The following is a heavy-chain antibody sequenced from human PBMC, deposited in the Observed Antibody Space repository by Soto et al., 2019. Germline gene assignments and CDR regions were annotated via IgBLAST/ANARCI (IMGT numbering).Heavy chain of an antibody. CDR1: GGSISSSNW. D-gene: IGHD1-26*01. J-gene: IGHJ3*02. CDR2: IYHSGST. V-gene: IGHV4-4*02. CDR3: ARDRVVGAADAFDI. Sequence: NPSETLSHTCAVSGGSISSSNWWSWVRQPPGKGLEWIGEIYHSGSTNYNPSLKSRVTISVDKSKNQFSLKLSSVTAADTAVYYCARDRVVGAADAFDIWGQGTMVTVSS.